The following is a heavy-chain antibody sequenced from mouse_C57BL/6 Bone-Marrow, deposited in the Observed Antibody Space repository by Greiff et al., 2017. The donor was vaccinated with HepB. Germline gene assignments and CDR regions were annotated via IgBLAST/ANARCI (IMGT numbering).Heavy chain of an antibody. D-gene: IGHD1-1*01. CDR3: ASGTTVPFAY. CDR1: GYTFTSYT. V-gene: IGHV1-4*01. Sequence: VQLQQSGAELARPGASVEMSCKASGYTFTSYTMHWVKQRPGQGLEWIGYINPSSGYTKYNQKFKDKATLTADKSSSTAYMQLSSLTSEDSAVYYCASGTTVPFAYWGQGTLVTVSA. CDR2: INPSSGYT. J-gene: IGHJ3*01.